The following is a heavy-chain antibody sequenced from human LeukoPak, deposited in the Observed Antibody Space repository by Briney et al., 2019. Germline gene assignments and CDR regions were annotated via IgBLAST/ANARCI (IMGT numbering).Heavy chain of an antibody. Sequence: ASVTVSCTASGYTFTGYYMHWVRQAPGQGLEWMGWINPNSGGTNYAQKFQGWVTMTRDTSISTAYMELSRLRSDDTAVYYCARGRADGDYADVWGQGTTVTVSS. CDR3: ARGRADGDYADV. J-gene: IGHJ6*02. CDR2: INPNSGGT. V-gene: IGHV1-2*04. CDR1: GYTFTGYY. D-gene: IGHD4-17*01.